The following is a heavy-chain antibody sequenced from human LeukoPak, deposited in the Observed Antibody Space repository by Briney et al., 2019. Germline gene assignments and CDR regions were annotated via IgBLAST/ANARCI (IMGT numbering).Heavy chain of an antibody. V-gene: IGHV3-23*01. CDR2: ISSSSDRM. CDR3: AKDLVSSGLSSSLFDP. Sequence: PGGSLKLSCAASGFTFSSYAMNWVRQAPGKGLEWVSGISSSSDRMYYADSGKGRFTISRDNSKNTLYLQMNSPRAEDTAVYYCAKDLVSSGLSSSLFDPWGQGTLVTVSS. J-gene: IGHJ5*02. CDR1: GFTFSSYA. D-gene: IGHD6-19*01.